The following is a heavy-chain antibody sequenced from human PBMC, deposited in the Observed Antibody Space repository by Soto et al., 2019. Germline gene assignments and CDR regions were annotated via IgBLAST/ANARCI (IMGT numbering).Heavy chain of an antibody. J-gene: IGHJ6*02. V-gene: IGHV4-4*02. CDR3: ARSYSSSWYYYGMDV. D-gene: IGHD6-13*01. CDR1: GGYISSSNW. CDR2: IYHSGST. Sequence: SETLSVTCAVSGGYISSSNWWSWVRKTPGKGLEWIGEIYHSGSTNYNPSLKSRVTISVDKSKNQFSLKLSSVTAADTAVYYCARSYSSSWYYYGMDVWGQGTTVTSP.